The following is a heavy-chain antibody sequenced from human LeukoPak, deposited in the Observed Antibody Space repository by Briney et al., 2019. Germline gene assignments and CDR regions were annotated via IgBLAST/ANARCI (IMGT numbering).Heavy chain of an antibody. J-gene: IGHJ4*02. Sequence: ASVKVSCKASGYTFTSYDINWVRQATGQGLEWMGWMNPNSGNTGYAQKFQGRVTMTRNTSISTAYMELSSLRSEDTAVYYCARVIRDSGTAYDFWSGYYRPLAFDYWDQGTLVTVSS. CDR2: MNPNSGNT. CDR3: ARVIRDSGTAYDFWSGYYRPLAFDY. CDR1: GYTFTSYD. D-gene: IGHD3-3*01. V-gene: IGHV1-8*01.